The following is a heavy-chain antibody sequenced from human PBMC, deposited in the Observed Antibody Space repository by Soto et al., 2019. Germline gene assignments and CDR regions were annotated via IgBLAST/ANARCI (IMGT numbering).Heavy chain of an antibody. D-gene: IGHD2-2*01. CDR1: GFTFSSYA. CDR3: ARGDIVVVPAATPTDY. CDR2: ISGSGGST. Sequence: GGSLRLSCAASGFTFSSYAMSWVRQAPGKGLEWVSAISGSGGSTYYADSVKGRFTISRDNSKNTLYLQMNSLRAEDTAVYYCARGDIVVVPAATPTDYWGQGTLVTVSS. V-gene: IGHV3-23*01. J-gene: IGHJ4*02.